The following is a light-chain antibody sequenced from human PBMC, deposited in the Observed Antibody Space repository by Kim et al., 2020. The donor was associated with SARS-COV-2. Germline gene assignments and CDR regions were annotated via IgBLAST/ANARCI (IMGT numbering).Light chain of an antibody. CDR2: GAF. J-gene: IGKJ4*01. Sequence: ASVGDRVTITCRASQDSSRWLAWYQQKPGKAPKLLIYGAFTLESGVPSRFSGSGSGTDFTLTISSLQPEDFAIYFCQQADSFPLTFGGGTKVDIK. CDR1: QDSSRW. CDR3: QQADSFPLT. V-gene: IGKV1-12*01.